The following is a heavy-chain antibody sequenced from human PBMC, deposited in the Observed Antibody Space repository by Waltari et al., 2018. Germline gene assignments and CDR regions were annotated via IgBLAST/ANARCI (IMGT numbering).Heavy chain of an antibody. D-gene: IGHD3-3*01. J-gene: IGHJ6*02. CDR2: IKQDGSEK. CDR3: ARAVIGIFALYDYGMDV. Sequence: EVQLVESGGGLVQPGGSLRLSCAASGFTFSSYWMSWLRQAPGKGLEWVANIKQDGSEKYYVDSVKCRFTISRDNAKNSLYLQMNSLRAEDTAVYYCARAVIGIFALYDYGMDVWGQGTTVTVSS. V-gene: IGHV3-7*01. CDR1: GFTFSSYW.